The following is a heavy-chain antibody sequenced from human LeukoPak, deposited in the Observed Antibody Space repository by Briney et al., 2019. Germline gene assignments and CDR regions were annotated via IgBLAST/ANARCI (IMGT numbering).Heavy chain of an antibody. Sequence: GGSLRLSCAASGFTVSSNYMSWVRQAPGKGLEWVSAISGSGGSTYYADSVKGRFTISRDNSKNTLYLQMNSLRAEDTAVYYCAKSWDIVVVPAAILGGYWGQGTLVTVSS. D-gene: IGHD2-2*01. V-gene: IGHV3-23*01. J-gene: IGHJ4*02. CDR2: ISGSGGST. CDR3: AKSWDIVVVPAAILGGY. CDR1: GFTVSSNY.